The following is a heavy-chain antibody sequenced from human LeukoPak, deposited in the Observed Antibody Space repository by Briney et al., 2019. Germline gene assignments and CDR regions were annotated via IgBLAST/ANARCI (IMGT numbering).Heavy chain of an antibody. D-gene: IGHD2-21*01. CDR2: IKPDGSEQ. Sequence: PGGSLRLSCAVSGFTFHNYWMNWVRRTQGKGLEWVANIKPDGSEQFYVDSVKGRFTISRDNAKRSLYLQMSSLRADDTAEYFCARGNSGTFDFWGQGKMVIVSS. CDR1: GFTFHNYW. CDR3: ARGNSGTFDF. J-gene: IGHJ3*01. V-gene: IGHV3-7*01.